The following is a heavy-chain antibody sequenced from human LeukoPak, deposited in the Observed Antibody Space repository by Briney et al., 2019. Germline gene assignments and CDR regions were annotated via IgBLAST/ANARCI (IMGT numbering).Heavy chain of an antibody. CDR3: TTVVPAAMSYYYYYKDV. CDR1: GFTFSNAW. D-gene: IGHD2-2*01. V-gene: IGHV3-15*01. J-gene: IGHJ6*03. Sequence: GGSLRLSCAASGFTFSNAWKSWVRQAPGKGLEWVGRIKSKTDGGTTDYAAPVKGRFTISRDDSKNTLYLQMNSLKTEDTAVYYCTTVVPAAMSYYYYYKDVWGKGTTVTVSS. CDR2: IKSKTDGGTT.